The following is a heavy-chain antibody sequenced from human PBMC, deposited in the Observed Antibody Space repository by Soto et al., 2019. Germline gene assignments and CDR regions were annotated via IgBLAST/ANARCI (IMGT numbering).Heavy chain of an antibody. CDR3: ARNGLYSSSRVYYYYGMDV. CDR2: ISSSSSYI. D-gene: IGHD6-6*01. V-gene: IGHV3-21*01. CDR1: GXTFSSYS. J-gene: IGHJ6*02. Sequence: GSLRLSCAASGXTFSSYSMNWVRQAPGKGLEWVSSISSSSSYIYYADSVKGRFTISRDNAKNSLYLQMNSLRAEDTAVYYCARNGLYSSSRVYYYYGMDVWGQGTTVPVSS.